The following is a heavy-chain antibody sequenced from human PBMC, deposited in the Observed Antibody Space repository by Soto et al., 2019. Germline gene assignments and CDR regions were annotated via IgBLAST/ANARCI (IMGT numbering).Heavy chain of an antibody. J-gene: IGHJ4*02. Sequence: QVQLQESGPGLVKPSQTLSLTCTVSGGSISSGSYYWTWIRQHPGKGLEWIGYIYSTEITNYNPSLKSRLTISVDMSASQFSLKLSSVTVADTAVDYCARSDSSTKRRYYFDHWGQGTLVTVSS. D-gene: IGHD3-22*01. V-gene: IGHV4-31*03. CDR2: IYSTEIT. CDR3: ARSDSSTKRRYYFDH. CDR1: GGSISSGSYY.